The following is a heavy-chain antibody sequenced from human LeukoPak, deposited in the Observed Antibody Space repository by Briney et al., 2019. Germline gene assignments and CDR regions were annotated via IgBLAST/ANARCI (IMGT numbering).Heavy chain of an antibody. CDR3: VRDYQSGFDM. V-gene: IGHV3-74*01. J-gene: IGHJ3*02. CDR2: INRDGSST. Sequence: GGSPRLSCAASGFTFSTYAMSWVRQAPGKGLVWVSRINRDGSSTGYADSVKGRFTISRDNAKNTLYLQMNSLRAEDTAVYYCVRDYQSGFDMWGQGTMVTVSS. D-gene: IGHD3-16*02. CDR1: GFTFSTYA.